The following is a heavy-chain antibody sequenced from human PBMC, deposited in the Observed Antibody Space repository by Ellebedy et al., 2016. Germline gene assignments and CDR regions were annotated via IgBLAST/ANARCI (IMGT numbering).Heavy chain of an antibody. CDR1: GFTFSDYA. CDR3: AKELIWTTANWFDP. J-gene: IGHJ5*02. V-gene: IGHV3-7*03. CDR2: IKQDGSEK. D-gene: IGHD2-8*01. Sequence: GGSLRLXXAASGFTFSDYAMSWVRQAPGKGLEWVANIKQDGSEKYYVDSVKGRFTISRDNAKNSLYLQMNSLRAEDTAVYYCAKELIWTTANWFDPWGQGTLVTVSS.